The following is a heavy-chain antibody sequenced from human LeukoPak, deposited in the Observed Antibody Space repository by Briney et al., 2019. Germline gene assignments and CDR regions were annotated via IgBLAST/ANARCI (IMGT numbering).Heavy chain of an antibody. J-gene: IGHJ4*02. Sequence: ASVKVSCKASGYTFTGYYMHWVRQAPGQGLEWMGRINPNSGGTNYAQKFQGRVTMTRDTSISTAYMELSRLRSDDTAVYYCARDRETYGSGSYYIDYWGRGTLVTVSS. CDR1: GYTFTGYY. V-gene: IGHV1-2*06. CDR3: ARDRETYGSGSYYIDY. CDR2: INPNSGGT. D-gene: IGHD3-10*01.